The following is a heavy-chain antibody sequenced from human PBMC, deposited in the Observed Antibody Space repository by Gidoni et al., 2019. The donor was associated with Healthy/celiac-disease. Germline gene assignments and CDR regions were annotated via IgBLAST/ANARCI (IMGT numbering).Heavy chain of an antibody. CDR1: GFTFSSYW. V-gene: IGHV3-74*01. CDR3: AMGGQSQYFQH. CDR2: INSDGSST. J-gene: IGHJ1*01. Sequence: EVQLVESGGGLVQPGGSLRLSCAASGFTFSSYWMHWVRQAPGKGLVWVSRINSDGSSTSYADSVKGRFTISRDNAKNTLYLQMNSLSAEDTAVYYCAMGGQSQYFQHWGQGTLVTVSS. D-gene: IGHD6-19*01.